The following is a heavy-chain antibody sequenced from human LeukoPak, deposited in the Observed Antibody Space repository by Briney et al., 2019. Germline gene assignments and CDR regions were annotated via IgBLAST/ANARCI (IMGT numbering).Heavy chain of an antibody. D-gene: IGHD1-26*01. CDR2: INPNSGGT. J-gene: IGHJ3*02. Sequence: ASVKVSCKASGYTFTAYYMHWVRQAPGQGLEWMGWINPNSGGTNYAQKFQGRVTITRNTSISTAYMELSSLRSEDTAVYYCAIGGSYYKDAFDIWGQGTMVTVSS. CDR3: AIGGSYYKDAFDI. V-gene: IGHV1-2*02. CDR1: GYTFTAYY.